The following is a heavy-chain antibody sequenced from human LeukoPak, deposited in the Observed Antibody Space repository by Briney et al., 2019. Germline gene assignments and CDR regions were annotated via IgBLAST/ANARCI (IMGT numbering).Heavy chain of an antibody. CDR2: IYPNGGT. Sequence: SETLSLTCSVSGGSITGYYWSWIRQPAGKGLEWIGRIYPNGGTNYNPSLKSRATMSVDTSKNQFSLKLTSVTAADTAMYYYARTKRTSHYYFDYWGQGTLATVSS. D-gene: IGHD2-2*01. J-gene: IGHJ4*02. CDR3: ARTKRTSHYYFDY. V-gene: IGHV4-4*07. CDR1: GGSITGYY.